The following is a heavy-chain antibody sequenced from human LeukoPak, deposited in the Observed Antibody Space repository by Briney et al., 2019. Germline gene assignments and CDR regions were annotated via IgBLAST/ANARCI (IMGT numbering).Heavy chain of an antibody. D-gene: IGHD3-9*01. CDR3: ARLLYDILTGSPSTPPGY. V-gene: IGHV1-2*02. CDR2: INPNSGGT. Sequence: ASVNVSCKASGYTFTGYYMHWVRQAPGQGLEWMGWINPNSGGTNYAQKFQGRVTMTRDTSISTAYMELSRLRSDDTAVYYCARLLYDILTGSPSTPPGYWGQGTLVTVSS. J-gene: IGHJ4*02. CDR1: GYTFTGYY.